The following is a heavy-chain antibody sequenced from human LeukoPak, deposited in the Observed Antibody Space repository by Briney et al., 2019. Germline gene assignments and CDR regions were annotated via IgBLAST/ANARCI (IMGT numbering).Heavy chain of an antibody. CDR2: INHSGST. Sequence: SETLTLTCAVYGGSFSGYYWSWIRQPPGKGLEWIGEINHSGSTNYNPSLKSRVTISVDTSKNQFSLKLSSMTAADTAVYYCARAFGAYCTNGVCYHFDYGGQGTLVTVSS. CDR1: GGSFSGYY. J-gene: IGHJ4*02. D-gene: IGHD2-8*01. V-gene: IGHV4-34*01. CDR3: ARAFGAYCTNGVCYHFDY.